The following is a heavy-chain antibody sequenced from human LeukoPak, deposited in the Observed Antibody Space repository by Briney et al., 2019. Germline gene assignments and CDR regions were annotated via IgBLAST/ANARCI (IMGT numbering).Heavy chain of an antibody. CDR1: GYSFTKYW. CDR3: ARVATMAGGYYYYYMDV. Sequence: GESLKISCKGSGYSFTKYWIGWVRQMSGKGLEWMGIIYPGDSDTRYSPSFQGQVTISADKFISTAYLQWNSLKASDTAMYYCARVATMAGGYYYYYMDVWGKGTTVTVSS. J-gene: IGHJ6*03. CDR2: IYPGDSDT. V-gene: IGHV5-51*01. D-gene: IGHD5-12*01.